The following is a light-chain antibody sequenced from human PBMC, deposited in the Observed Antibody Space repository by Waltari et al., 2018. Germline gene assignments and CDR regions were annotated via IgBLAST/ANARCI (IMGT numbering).Light chain of an antibody. Sequence: EIVVTQSPLSLPVPPGEPASISCRSSQSLLHSNGYNYLDWYLQKPGQSPQLLIYLVSTRVSGVPDRFSGSGSGTDFTLKINRVEAEDVGVYYCMQALQTPRTFGQGTKLEIK. J-gene: IGKJ2*01. CDR1: QSLLHSNGYNY. CDR3: MQALQTPRT. V-gene: IGKV2-28*01. CDR2: LVS.